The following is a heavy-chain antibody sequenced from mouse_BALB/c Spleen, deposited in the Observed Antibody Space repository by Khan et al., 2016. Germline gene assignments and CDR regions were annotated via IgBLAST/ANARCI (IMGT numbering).Heavy chain of an antibody. D-gene: IGHD2-14*01. V-gene: IGHV1-80*01. CDR2: IYPGDGDT. CDR1: GYAFSGYW. J-gene: IGHJ3*01. CDR3: ARGTPFAS. Sequence: VQLQESGAELVRPGSSVKISCKASGYAFSGYWMNWVKQRPGQGREWIGQIYPGDGDTNYNGKFKGKATLTADKSSSTAYMQLSSLTSEDSAVYFCARGTPFASWGQGTLVTVSA.